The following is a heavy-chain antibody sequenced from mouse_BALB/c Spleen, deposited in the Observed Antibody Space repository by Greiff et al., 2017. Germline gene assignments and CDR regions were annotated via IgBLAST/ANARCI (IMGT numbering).Heavy chain of an antibody. V-gene: IGHV5-6-5*01. J-gene: IGHJ1*01. D-gene: IGHD2-3*01. CDR1: GFTFSSYA. CDR2: ISSGGST. Sequence: EVKLMESGGGLVKPGGSLKLSCAASGFTFSSYAMYWVRQTPEKRLEWVASISSGGSTYYPDSVKGRFTISRDNARTILYLQMSSLRSEDTAMYYCAREDGRYWYFDVWGAGTTVTVSS. CDR3: AREDGRYWYFDV.